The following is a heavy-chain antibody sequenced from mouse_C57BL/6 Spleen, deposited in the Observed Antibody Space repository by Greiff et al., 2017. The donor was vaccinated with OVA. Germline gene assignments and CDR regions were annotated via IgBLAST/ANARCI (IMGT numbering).Heavy chain of an antibody. CDR3: ARGAIYDGYYVGFAY. CDR2: ISDGGSYT. Sequence: EVKVVESGGGLVKPGGSLKLSCAASGFTFSSYAMSWVRQTPERRLGWVATISDGGSYTYYPDNVKGRFTISRDNAKNNLYLQMSHLKSEDTAMYYCARGAIYDGYYVGFAYWGQGTLVTVSA. V-gene: IGHV5-4*03. J-gene: IGHJ3*01. CDR1: GFTFSSYA. D-gene: IGHD2-3*01.